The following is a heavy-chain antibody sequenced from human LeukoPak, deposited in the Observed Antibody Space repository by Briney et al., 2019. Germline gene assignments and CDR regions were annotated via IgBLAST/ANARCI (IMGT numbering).Heavy chain of an antibody. CDR2: IISGGGST. V-gene: IGHV3-23*01. Sequence: GGSLRLSCAASGFTFSTYAMGWVRQAPGKGLEWVSAIISGGGSTYYPDSVRGRFTISRDNSKNTLHPQMNSLRAEDTAVYYCAKGGTGYCSSTSCLYYFDYWGQGTLVTVSS. D-gene: IGHD2-2*01. CDR1: GFTFSTYA. CDR3: AKGGTGYCSSTSCLYYFDY. J-gene: IGHJ4*02.